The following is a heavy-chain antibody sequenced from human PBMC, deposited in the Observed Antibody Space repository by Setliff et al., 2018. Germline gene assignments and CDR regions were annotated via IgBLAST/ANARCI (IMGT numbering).Heavy chain of an antibody. V-gene: IGHV4-59*11. CDR2: IFYSDTA. J-gene: IGHJ4*02. CDR1: GGSIGPHY. Sequence: SETLSLTCTVSGGSIGPHYWSWIRQAPGKGLEWIGHIFYSDTAKYNPSLESRAAISVDSSKNQFSLKLRSVTAADTAVYYCAKDQRESTGWFKLFDYWGQGVLVTVSS. CDR3: AKDQRESTGWFKLFDY. D-gene: IGHD6-19*01.